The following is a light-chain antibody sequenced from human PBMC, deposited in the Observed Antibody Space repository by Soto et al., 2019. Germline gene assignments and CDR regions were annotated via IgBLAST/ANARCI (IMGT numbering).Light chain of an antibody. Sequence: QSVLTQPPSVSGAPGQRVTISCTGSSSNIGAGYDVHWYQQLPGTAPKLLISGNSNRPSGVPDRFSGSKSGTSASLAITGVQAEDEGDYYCQSYDSSLSGWVFGGGTQLTVL. CDR3: QSYDSSLSGWV. J-gene: IGLJ3*02. V-gene: IGLV1-40*01. CDR1: SSNIGAGYD. CDR2: GNS.